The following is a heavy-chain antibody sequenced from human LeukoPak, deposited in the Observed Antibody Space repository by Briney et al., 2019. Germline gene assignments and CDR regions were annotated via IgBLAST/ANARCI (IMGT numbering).Heavy chain of an antibody. CDR1: GYTFTSYA. V-gene: IGHV1-3*01. D-gene: IGHD1-14*01. J-gene: IGHJ4*02. CDR2: INAGHGNT. CDR3: ARGAGFAEPLPEY. Sequence: GASVTVSCKASGYTFTSYAIQWVRQAPGQRLEWMGWINAGHGNTKYSQKFQGKVTITRDASASTAYMELSSLRSEDTAMYYCARGAGFAEPLPEYWGQGTLLTVSS.